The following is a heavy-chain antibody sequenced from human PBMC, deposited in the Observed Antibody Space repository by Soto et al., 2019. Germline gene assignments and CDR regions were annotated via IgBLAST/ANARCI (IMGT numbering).Heavy chain of an antibody. J-gene: IGHJ5*02. D-gene: IGHD2-15*01. V-gene: IGHV1-69*02. CDR3: ARVVAPANWFDP. CDR2: IIPILGIA. Sequence: QVQLVQSGAEVKKPGSSVKVSCKASGGTFSSYTISWVRQAPGQGLEWMGRIIPILGIANYAQKFQGRVTITADKSTSTAYMELSSLRSEDTAVYYCARVVAPANWFDPWGQGTLVTVSS. CDR1: GGTFSSYT.